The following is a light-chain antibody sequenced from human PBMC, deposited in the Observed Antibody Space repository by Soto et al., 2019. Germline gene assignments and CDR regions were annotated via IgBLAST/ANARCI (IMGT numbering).Light chain of an antibody. CDR3: SSYTSTSTYV. J-gene: IGLJ1*01. CDR1: SSDVGAYDY. CDR2: EVT. Sequence: QSALTQPASVSGSPGQSITISCTGTSSDVGAYDYVSWYQQHPGKAPKFMIYEVTNRPPGVSHRFSGSKSGNTASLTISGHHAEDEADYYCSSYTSTSTYVFGTGTKVTVL. V-gene: IGLV2-14*01.